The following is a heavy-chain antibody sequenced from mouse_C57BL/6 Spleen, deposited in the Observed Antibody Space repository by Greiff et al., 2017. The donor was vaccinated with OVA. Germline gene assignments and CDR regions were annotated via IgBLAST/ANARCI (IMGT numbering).Heavy chain of an antibody. CDR1: GYTFTSYW. CDR2: IYPGSGST. CDR3: ARSIDDYDEGFAY. Sequence: QVQLQQSGAELVKPGASVKMSCKASGYTFTSYWITWVKQRPGQGLEWIGDIYPGSGSTNYNEKFESKATLTVDTSSSTAYMQLSSLTSEDSAVYYCARSIDDYDEGFAYWGQGTLVTVSA. D-gene: IGHD2-4*01. J-gene: IGHJ3*01. V-gene: IGHV1-55*01.